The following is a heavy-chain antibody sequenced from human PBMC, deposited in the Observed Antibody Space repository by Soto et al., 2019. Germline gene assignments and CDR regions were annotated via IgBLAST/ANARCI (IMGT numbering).Heavy chain of an antibody. CDR3: ARGGRCDYDSTGYCHDY. CDR2: VSAGNGDT. D-gene: IGHD3-22*01. J-gene: IGHJ4*02. Sequence: GASVKVSCKASGYTFISYAMHWVRQAPGQRLEWMGRVSAGNGDTKYSQKFQGRVTITRDTSASTTYMELSSLRSEDTAVYYCARGGRCDYDSTGYCHDYWGQGTLVTVSS. V-gene: IGHV1-3*01. CDR1: GYTFISYA.